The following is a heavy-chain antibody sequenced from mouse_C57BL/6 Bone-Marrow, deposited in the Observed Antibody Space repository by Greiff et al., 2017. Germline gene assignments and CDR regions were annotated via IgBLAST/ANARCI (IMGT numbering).Heavy chain of an antibody. CDR2: IYPGSGST. D-gene: IGHD1-1*01. CDR3: ARGTTVVAGYYFDY. Sequence: VQLQQPGAELVKPGASVKMSCKASGYTFTSYWITWVKQRPGQGLEWIGDIYPGSGSTNYNEKFKSKATLTVDTSSSTAYMQLSSLTSEDSAVYYCARGTTVVAGYYFDYWGQGTTLTVSS. CDR1: GYTFTSYW. J-gene: IGHJ2*01. V-gene: IGHV1-55*01.